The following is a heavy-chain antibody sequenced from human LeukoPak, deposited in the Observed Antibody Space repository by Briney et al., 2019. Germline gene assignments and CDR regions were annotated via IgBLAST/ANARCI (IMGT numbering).Heavy chain of an antibody. CDR1: GGSMSSYY. Sequence: SGTLSLTCTVSGGSMSSYYWSWIRQPAGKGLEWIGRIYSSGRTNCNPSLKSQVTMSLDTSKNQFSLKLSSVTAADTAVYYCVRDVDTFFDYWGQGTLVTVSS. CDR2: IYSSGRT. J-gene: IGHJ4*02. V-gene: IGHV4-4*07. D-gene: IGHD5-18*01. CDR3: VRDVDTFFDY.